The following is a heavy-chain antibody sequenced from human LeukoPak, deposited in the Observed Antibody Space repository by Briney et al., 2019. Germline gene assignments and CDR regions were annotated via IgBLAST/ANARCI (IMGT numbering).Heavy chain of an antibody. J-gene: IGHJ5*02. CDR1: GYTFTSYD. V-gene: IGHV1-8*01. CDR3: ARATGNGRRIRNNWSDP. CDR2: MNPNSGNT. D-gene: IGHD1-14*01. Sequence: ASVKVSCKASGYTFTSYDINWVRQATGQGLEWMGWMNPNSGNTGYAQKFQGRVTMTRNTSISTAYMELSSLRSEDTAVYYCARATGNGRRIRNNWSDPWGKGTLVTVSS.